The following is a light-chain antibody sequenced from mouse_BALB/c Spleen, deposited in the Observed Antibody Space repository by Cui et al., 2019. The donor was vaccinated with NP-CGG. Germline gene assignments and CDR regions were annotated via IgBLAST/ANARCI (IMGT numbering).Light chain of an antibody. CDR2: GTN. CDR1: TGAVTTSNY. Sequence: QAVVTQESALSTSPGDTVTLTCRSSTGAVTTSNYANWVQEKPDHLFTGLIGGTNNRTPGVHARFSGSLIGDKAALTITGAQTEDEAIYFCALWYSNHWVFGGGTKLTGL. CDR3: ALWYSNHWV. V-gene: IGLV1*01. J-gene: IGLJ1*01.